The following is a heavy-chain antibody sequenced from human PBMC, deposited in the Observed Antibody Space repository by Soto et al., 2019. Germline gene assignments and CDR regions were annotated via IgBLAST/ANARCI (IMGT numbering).Heavy chain of an antibody. J-gene: IGHJ4*02. CDR3: AIRGGYSYGRYYYDSSGPDDY. D-gene: IGHD3-22*01. CDR2: IIPIFGTA. CDR1: GGTFSSYA. Sequence: ASVKVSCKASGGTFSSYAISWVRQAPGQGLEWMGGIIPIFGTANYAQKFQGRVTITADKSTSTAYMELSSLRSEDTAVYYCAIRGGYSYGRYYYDSSGPDDYWGQGTLVTVS. V-gene: IGHV1-69*06.